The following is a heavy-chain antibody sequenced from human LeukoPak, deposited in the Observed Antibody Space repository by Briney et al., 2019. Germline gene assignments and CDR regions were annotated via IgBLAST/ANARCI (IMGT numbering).Heavy chain of an antibody. J-gene: IGHJ4*02. CDR1: GGSISSSSYY. Sequence: SETLSLTCTVSGGSISSSSYYWGWIRQPPGKGLEWIGSVHYSGTTYYNPSLKSRVTIYVDTSKNQLSLKLSSVTAADTAVYYCASYLTYDSSRYAYSIDYWGQGTLVTVSS. CDR2: VHYSGTT. V-gene: IGHV4-39*01. CDR3: ASYLTYDSSRYAYSIDY. D-gene: IGHD3-22*01.